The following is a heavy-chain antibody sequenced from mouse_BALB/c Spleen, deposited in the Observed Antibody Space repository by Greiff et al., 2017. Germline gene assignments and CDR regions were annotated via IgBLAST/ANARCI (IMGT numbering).Heavy chain of an antibody. D-gene: IGHD2-1*01. CDR1: GYSITSDYA. CDR3: ARFYYGNSYAMDY. V-gene: IGHV3-2*02. CDR2: ISYSGST. Sequence: VKLQESGPGLVKPSQSLSLTCTVTGYSITSDYAWNWIRQFPGNKLEWMGYISYSGSTSYNPSLKSRISITRDTSKNQFFLQLNSVTTEDTATYYCARFYYGNSYAMDYWGQGTSVTVSS. J-gene: IGHJ4*01.